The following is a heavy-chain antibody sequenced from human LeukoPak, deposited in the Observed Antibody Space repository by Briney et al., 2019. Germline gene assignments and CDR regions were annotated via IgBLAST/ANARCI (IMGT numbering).Heavy chain of an antibody. CDR1: GFDFNSYW. V-gene: IGHV3-23*01. D-gene: IGHD2-2*01. CDR3: AVDCSSPSCYGQSAFDI. J-gene: IGHJ3*02. CDR2: ISGSGGST. Sequence: GGSLRLSCTVSGFDFNSYWMSWVRQAPGKGLERVSAISGSGGSTYYADSVKGRFTISRDNSKNTLYLQMNSLRAEDTAVYYCAVDCSSPSCYGQSAFDIWGQGTMVTVSS.